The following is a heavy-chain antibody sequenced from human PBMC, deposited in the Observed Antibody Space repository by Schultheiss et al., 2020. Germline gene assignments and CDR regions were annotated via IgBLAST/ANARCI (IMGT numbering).Heavy chain of an antibody. CDR2: ISGSGGST. J-gene: IGHJ3*02. Sequence: GGSLRLSCAASGFTFSTYAMSWVRQAPGKGLEWASTISGSGGSTYYADSVKGRFTISRDNSKNTLYLQMNSLRAEDTAVYYCARSVVYYYDSSGYDGAFDSWGQGTMVTVSS. CDR3: ARSVVYYYDSSGYDGAFDS. D-gene: IGHD3-22*01. V-gene: IGHV3-23*01. CDR1: GFTFSTYA.